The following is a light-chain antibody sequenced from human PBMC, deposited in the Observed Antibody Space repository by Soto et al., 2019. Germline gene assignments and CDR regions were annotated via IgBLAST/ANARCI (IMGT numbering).Light chain of an antibody. J-gene: IGKJ1*01. CDR3: QQYGSSPRT. CDR1: QSVSSSY. V-gene: IGKV3-20*01. CDR2: DAS. Sequence: ELVLTQSPGTLSLSPGERATLSCRASQSVSSSYLAWYQQKPGQAPRLLIYDASSRATGIPDRFSGSGSGTDFTLTISRLEAEDFAVYYCQQYGSSPRTFGQGTKVEIK.